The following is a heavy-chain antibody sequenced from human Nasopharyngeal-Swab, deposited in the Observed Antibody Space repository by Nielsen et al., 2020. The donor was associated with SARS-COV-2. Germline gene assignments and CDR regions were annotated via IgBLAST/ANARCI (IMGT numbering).Heavy chain of an antibody. J-gene: IGHJ4*02. CDR3: AAAPSGDYGGY. V-gene: IGHV3-33*01. CDR2: IWYDGSNK. Sequence: GGLLRPSCAASGFTFSNYGMHWVRQAPGKGLEWVAVIWYDGSNKYYADSVKGRFTISRDNSKNTVYLQMSSLRGEDTAVYYCAAAPSGDYGGYWGQGTLVTVSS. D-gene: IGHD4-23*01. CDR1: GFTFSNYG.